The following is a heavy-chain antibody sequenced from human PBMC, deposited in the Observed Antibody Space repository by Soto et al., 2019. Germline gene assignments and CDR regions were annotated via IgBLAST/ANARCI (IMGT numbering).Heavy chain of an antibody. Sequence: QVQLVQSGAEVKKPGASVKVSCKASGYTFTSYAMHWVRQAPGQRLEWMGWINAGNGDTKYSQKFQGRVTITRDTSASTAYMELSSLRSEDTAVYYCARGPGGPDGPGDYWGQGTLVTVSS. CDR2: INAGNGDT. CDR1: GYTFTSYA. J-gene: IGHJ4*02. D-gene: IGHD2-15*01. CDR3: ARGPGGPDGPGDY. V-gene: IGHV1-3*01.